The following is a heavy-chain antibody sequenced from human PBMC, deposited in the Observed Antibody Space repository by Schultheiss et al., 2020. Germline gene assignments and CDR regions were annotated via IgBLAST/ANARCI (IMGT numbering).Heavy chain of an antibody. J-gene: IGHJ4*02. CDR2: IYYSGST. CDR3: ASLPYGSGSYYRRYFDY. CDR1: GGSISSSSYY. V-gene: IGHV4-39*01. Sequence: SETLSLTCTVSGGSISSSSYYWGWIRQPPGKGLEWIGSIYYSGSTYYNPSLKSRVTISVDTSKNQFSLKLSSVTAADTAVYYCASLPYGSGSYYRRYFDYWGQGTLVNVSS. D-gene: IGHD3-10*01.